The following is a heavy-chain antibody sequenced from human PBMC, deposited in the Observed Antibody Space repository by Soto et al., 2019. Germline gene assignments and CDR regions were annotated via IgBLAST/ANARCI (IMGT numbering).Heavy chain of an antibody. V-gene: IGHV1-69*13. D-gene: IGHD3-3*01. J-gene: IGHJ6*02. CDR3: ASSRITVFGVPPMATYSSYAVDV. CDR1: GRTFTSYA. CDR2: IIPVFGTA. Sequence: SVKVSCKASGRTFTSYAISWVRQAPGQGLEWMGGIIPVFGTANYAQKFQGRVAVTADESTSTAYMELSSLRSEDTAVYFCASSRITVFGVPPMATYSSYAVDVGGQGTTVTVSS.